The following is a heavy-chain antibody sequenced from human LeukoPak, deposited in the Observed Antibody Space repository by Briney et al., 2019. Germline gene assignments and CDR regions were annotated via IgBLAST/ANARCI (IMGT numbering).Heavy chain of an antibody. CDR3: AAGTAADY. D-gene: IGHD6-25*01. Sequence: SETLSLTCTVSGGSVSSGSYYWSWIRQPPGKGLEWIGYIYYSGSTNYNPSLKSRVTISVDTSKNQFSLKLSSVTAADTAVYYCAAGTAADYWGQGTLVIVSS. CDR2: IYYSGST. CDR1: GGSVSSGSYY. V-gene: IGHV4-61*01. J-gene: IGHJ4*02.